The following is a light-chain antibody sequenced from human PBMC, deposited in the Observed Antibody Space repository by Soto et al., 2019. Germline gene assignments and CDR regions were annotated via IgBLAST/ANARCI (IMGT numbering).Light chain of an antibody. J-gene: IGKJ5*01. CDR3: QNYDSDPIT. V-gene: IGKV1-27*01. CDR2: AAY. Sequence: DIQMTQSPSSLSASVGSRVSITCRASQVINNYLAWYQQKPGKVLKVLIYAAYTLQPGVTSRFSGSGSGTDFTLTINSLQPDDIATYYCQNYDSDPITVGPVTRLDIK. CDR1: QVINNY.